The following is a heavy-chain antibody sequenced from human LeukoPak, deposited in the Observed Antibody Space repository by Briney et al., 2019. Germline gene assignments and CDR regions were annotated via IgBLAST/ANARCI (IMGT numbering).Heavy chain of an antibody. J-gene: IGHJ5*02. CDR2: INTKRGRT. Sequence: AVMKGSWWTSVYWGTGYYIRGGRNTHRQRLEWMGWINTKRGRTSSAWKFQGRVTMTRDPSITTVYMDMAWLTSDDTAIYFCVRADFIDAGPYLIGPWGQGTLVTVSS. CDR1: VYWGTGYY. CDR3: VRADFIDAGPYLIGP. D-gene: IGHD3-3*01. V-gene: IGHV1-2*02.